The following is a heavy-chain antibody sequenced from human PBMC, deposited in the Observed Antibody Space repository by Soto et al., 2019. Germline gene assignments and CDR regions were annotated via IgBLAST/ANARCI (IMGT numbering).Heavy chain of an antibody. CDR3: ARARTVTTFGYYYYYGMDV. D-gene: IGHD4-4*01. CDR2: INHSGST. CDR1: GGSFSGYY. Sequence: SETLSLTCAVYGGSFSGYYWSWIRQPPGKGLEWIGEINHSGSTNYNPSLKSRVTISVDTSKNQFSLKLSSVTAADTAVYYCARARTVTTFGYYYYYGMDVWGQGTTVTVSS. J-gene: IGHJ6*02. V-gene: IGHV4-34*01.